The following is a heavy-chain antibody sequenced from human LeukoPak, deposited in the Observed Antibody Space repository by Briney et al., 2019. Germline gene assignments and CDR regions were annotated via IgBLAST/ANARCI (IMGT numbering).Heavy chain of an antibody. CDR3: ARGRVVVAAIGSGMDV. CDR2: IYTSGII. J-gene: IGHJ6*02. D-gene: IGHD2-15*01. V-gene: IGHV4-61*02. Sequence: SETLSLTCTVSGGSIRSYNYYWSWIRQLAGKGLEWIGRIYTSGIINYNPSLESRVTISIDTSKSEFSLKLSSVTAADTAVYYCARGRVVVAAIGSGMDVWGQGTTVTVSS. CDR1: GGSIRSYNYY.